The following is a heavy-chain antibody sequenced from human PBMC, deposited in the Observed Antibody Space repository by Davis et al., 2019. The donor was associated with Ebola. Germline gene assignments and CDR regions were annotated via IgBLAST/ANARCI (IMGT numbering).Heavy chain of an antibody. V-gene: IGHV1-2*06. CDR2: INPYNGGT. CDR3: ARRVAVGSGMDV. J-gene: IGHJ6*02. D-gene: IGHD6-19*01. CDR1: GYTFTGYY. Sequence: ASVTVSCKASGYTFTGYYMQWVRRAPGQGLEWLGRINPYNGGTNYAQKFQGRVTMTRDTSISTAYMELSSLRSEDTAVYYCARRVAVGSGMDVWGQGTTVTVSS.